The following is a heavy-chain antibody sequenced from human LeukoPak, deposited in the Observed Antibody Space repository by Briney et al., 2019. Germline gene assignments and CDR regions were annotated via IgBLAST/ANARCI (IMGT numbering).Heavy chain of an antibody. CDR2: IKSKGGGETT. Sequence: GSLRLSCAASGFGFTAAWMSWVRQAPGKGPEWDGRIKSKGGGETTDYAAPVKGRFTISRDDSKNTLYLQMDGLKTEDTAVYYCAWQTKFDFWRMDYWGLGTLVTVSS. V-gene: IGHV3-15*01. D-gene: IGHD3-3*01. CDR1: GFGFTAAW. J-gene: IGHJ4*02. CDR3: AWQTKFDFWRMDY.